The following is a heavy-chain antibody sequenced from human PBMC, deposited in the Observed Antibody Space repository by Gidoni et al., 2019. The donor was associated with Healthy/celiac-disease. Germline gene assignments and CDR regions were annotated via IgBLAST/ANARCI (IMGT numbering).Heavy chain of an antibody. J-gene: IGHJ6*02. CDR1: GFTFSSYG. CDR2: IWYDGSNK. D-gene: IGHD6-19*01. V-gene: IGHV3-33*01. CDR3: ARDRDSSGWYNYYYGMDV. Sequence: QVQLVESGVGVVQPGRSLRLSCAASGFTFSSYGMPWVRQASGKGLEWVGVIWYDGSNKDYADSVKGRFTISIDKSKNTLYLQMNSLRAEDTAVYYCARDRDSSGWYNYYYGMDVWGQGTTVTVSS.